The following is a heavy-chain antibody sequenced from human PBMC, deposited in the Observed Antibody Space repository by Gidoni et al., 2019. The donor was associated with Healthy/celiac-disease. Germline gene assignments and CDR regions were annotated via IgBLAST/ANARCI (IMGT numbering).Heavy chain of an antibody. Sequence: QVQLQQWGAGLLKPSETLSLTCAVYGGSFSGYYWSWIRQPPGKGLEWIGEINHSGSTNYNPSLKSRVTISVDTSKNQFSLKLSSVTAADTAVYYCASFGYDLTRDYWGQGTLVTVSS. CDR2: INHSGST. J-gene: IGHJ4*02. CDR3: ASFGYDLTRDY. V-gene: IGHV4-34*01. CDR1: GGSFSGYY. D-gene: IGHD5-12*01.